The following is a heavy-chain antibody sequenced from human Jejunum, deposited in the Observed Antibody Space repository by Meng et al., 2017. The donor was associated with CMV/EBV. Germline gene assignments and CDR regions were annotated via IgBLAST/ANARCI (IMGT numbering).Heavy chain of an antibody. CDR1: GYTFNTYY. V-gene: IGHV1-46*02. CDR2: INPSGGSS. CDR3: ARGPSTINVEKGDWIDS. Sequence: QVQLVQSGAEVKKPGASVRVSCKAPGYTFNTYYMHWVRQAPGQGLEWMGVINPSGGSSIYAQRFQGRVTMTSDTSTTTVYMDLSSLRSEDTAVYYCARGPSTINVEKGDWIDSWGQGTLVTVAS. D-gene: IGHD5-12*01. J-gene: IGHJ4*02.